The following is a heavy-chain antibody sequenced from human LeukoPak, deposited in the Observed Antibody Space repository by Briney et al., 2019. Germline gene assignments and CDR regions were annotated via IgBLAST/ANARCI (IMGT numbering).Heavy chain of an antibody. CDR3: ARAIAAAGMGSNWFDP. V-gene: IGHV1-69*13. CDR2: IIPIFGTA. D-gene: IGHD6-13*01. CDR1: GGTFSSYA. J-gene: IGHJ5*02. Sequence: EASVKVSCKASGGTFSSYAISWVRQAPGQGLEWMGGIIPIFGTANYAQKFQGRVTITADESTSTAYMELSSLRSEDTAVYYCARAIAAAGMGSNWFDPWGQGTLVTVSS.